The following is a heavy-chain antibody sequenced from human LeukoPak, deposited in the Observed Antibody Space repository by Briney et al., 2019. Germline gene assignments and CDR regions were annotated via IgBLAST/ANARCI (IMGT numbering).Heavy chain of an antibody. CDR3: ARDYRFLEWLLPHPYYFDY. CDR2: ISAYNGNT. V-gene: IGHV1-18*01. D-gene: IGHD3-3*01. CDR1: GYRFITFG. J-gene: IGHJ4*02. Sequence: ASVKVSCKTSGYRFITFGINWVRQAPGRGLEWMGWISAYNGNTNYAQKLQGRVTMTTDTSTSTAYMELRSLRSDDTAVYYCARDYRFLEWLLPHPYYFDYGAREPWSPSPQ.